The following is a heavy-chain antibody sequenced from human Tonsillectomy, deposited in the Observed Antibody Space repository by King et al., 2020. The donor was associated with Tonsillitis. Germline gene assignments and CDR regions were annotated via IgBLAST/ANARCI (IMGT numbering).Heavy chain of an antibody. V-gene: IGHV1-18*04. J-gene: IGHJ3*02. CDR1: GYTFTSYG. Sequence: VQLVQSGAEVKKPGASVKVSCKASGYTFTSYGISWVRQAPGQGLEWMGWISAYNGNTNYAHELQGRVTMTTDTSTSTAYMELRSLRSDDTAMYYCARDPLAATGSGAFDIWGQGTLVTVSS. CDR2: ISAYNGNT. CDR3: ARDPLAATGSGAFDI. D-gene: IGHD6-13*01.